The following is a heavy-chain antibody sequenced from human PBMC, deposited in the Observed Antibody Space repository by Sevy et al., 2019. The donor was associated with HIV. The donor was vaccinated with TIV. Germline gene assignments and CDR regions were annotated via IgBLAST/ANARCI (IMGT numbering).Heavy chain of an antibody. CDR1: GFTFSSYS. V-gene: IGHV3-21*01. Sequence: GGSLRLSCAASGFTFSSYSMNWVRQAPGKGVEWVSSISSSSSYIYYADSVKGRFTISRDNAKNSLYLQMNSLRAEDTAVYYCAREPLNWNPGVGFYYGMDVWGQGTTVTVSS. D-gene: IGHD1-20*01. CDR3: AREPLNWNPGVGFYYGMDV. CDR2: ISSSSSYI. J-gene: IGHJ6*02.